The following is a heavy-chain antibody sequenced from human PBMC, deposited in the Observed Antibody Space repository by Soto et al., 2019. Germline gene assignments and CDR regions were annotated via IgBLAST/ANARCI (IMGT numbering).Heavy chain of an antibody. Sequence: QVQLVQSGAEVKKPGASVKVSCKASRYTFTDYYMHWVRQSPGQGLEWMGWINPNSGVTKIPQKFQGRDILTKDTSISTVYMELSRLTSADTAVYYCARAGLTPLELATSYWGQGTLVTVSS. D-gene: IGHD5-12*01. CDR1: RYTFTDYY. V-gene: IGHV1-2*02. CDR2: INPNSGVT. J-gene: IGHJ4*02. CDR3: ARAGLTPLELATSY.